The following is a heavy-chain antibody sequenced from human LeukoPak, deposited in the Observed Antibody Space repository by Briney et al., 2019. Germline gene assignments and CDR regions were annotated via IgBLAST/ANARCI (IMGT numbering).Heavy chain of an antibody. CDR2: IYTGGSI. J-gene: IGHJ3*02. V-gene: IGHV4-61*02. D-gene: IGHD1-26*01. Sequence: PSETLSLTCTVSGGSISSGSYYWSWIRQPAGKELEWIGRIYTGGSINYNPSLKSRVTISLDTSKDQFSLKPSSVTAADTAVYYCARDKGIVGATNEPDAFDIWGQGAMVTVSS. CDR1: GGSISSGSYY. CDR3: ARDKGIVGATNEPDAFDI.